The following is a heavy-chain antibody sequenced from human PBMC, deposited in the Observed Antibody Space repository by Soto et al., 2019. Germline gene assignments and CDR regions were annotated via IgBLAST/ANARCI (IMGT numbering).Heavy chain of an antibody. CDR1: GGSISSGGYS. D-gene: IGHD4-4*01. CDR2: IYHSGST. Sequence: TVSLTCAISGGSISSGGYSWSWILQPPGKGLEWIGYIYHSGSTYYNPSLKSRVTISVDRSKNQFSLKLSSVTAADTAVYYCARDRITVTSVRDYYYGMDVWGQGTTVTVS. V-gene: IGHV4-30-2*01. J-gene: IGHJ6*02. CDR3: ARDRITVTSVRDYYYGMDV.